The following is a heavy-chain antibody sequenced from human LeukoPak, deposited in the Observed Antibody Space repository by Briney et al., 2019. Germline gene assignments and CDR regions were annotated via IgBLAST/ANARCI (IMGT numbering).Heavy chain of an antibody. CDR3: ARDQRMSGSFDY. CDR1: GGSFSGYY. Sequence: SETLSLTCAVYGGSFSGYYWSWIRQPPGKGLEWIGEINHSGSTNYNPSLKSRVTISVDTSKNQFSLKLSSVTAADTAVYYCARDQRMSGSFDYWGQGTLVTVSS. D-gene: IGHD1-26*01. CDR2: INHSGST. V-gene: IGHV4-34*01. J-gene: IGHJ4*02.